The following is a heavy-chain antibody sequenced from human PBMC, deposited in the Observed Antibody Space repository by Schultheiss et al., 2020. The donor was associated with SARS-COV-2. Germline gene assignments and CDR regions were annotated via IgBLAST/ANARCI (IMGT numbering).Heavy chain of an antibody. V-gene: IGHV4-4*07. D-gene: IGHD5-12*01. CDR1: GGSISSYY. Sequence: SETLSLTCTVSGGSISSYYWSWIRQPAGKGLEWIGRIYTSGSTYYNPSLKSRVTISVDTSKNQFSLKLSSVTAADTAVYYCARLGYSGYDQSHSWGQGTLVTVSS. J-gene: IGHJ4*02. CDR3: ARLGYSGYDQSHS. CDR2: IYTSGST.